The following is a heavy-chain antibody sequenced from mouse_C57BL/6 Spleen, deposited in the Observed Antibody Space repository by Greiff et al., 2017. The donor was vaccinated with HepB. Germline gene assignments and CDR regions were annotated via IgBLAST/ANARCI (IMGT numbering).Heavy chain of an antibody. D-gene: IGHD1-1*01. J-gene: IGHJ1*03. CDR1: GYSITSGYY. Sequence: EVQVVESGPGLVKPSQSLSLTCSVTGYSITSGYYWNWIRQFPGNKLEWMGYISYDGSNNYNPSLKNRISINRDTSKNQFFLKLNSVTTEDTATYYCARVGIYYGSSYWYFDVWGTGTTVTVSS. V-gene: IGHV3-6*01. CDR2: ISYDGSN. CDR3: ARVGIYYGSSYWYFDV.